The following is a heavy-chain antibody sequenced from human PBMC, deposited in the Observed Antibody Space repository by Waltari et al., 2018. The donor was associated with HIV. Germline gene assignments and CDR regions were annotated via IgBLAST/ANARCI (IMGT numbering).Heavy chain of an antibody. CDR1: GFTFSRYA. CDR2: ISYDGSNK. J-gene: IGHJ4*02. CDR3: ARDPQYCSSTSCSYYFDY. D-gene: IGHD2-2*01. V-gene: IGHV3-30-3*01. Sequence: QVQLVESGGGVVQPGRSLRLSCAAFGFTFSRYALHWVSQAPGKGLEWVAVISYDGSNKYYADSVKGRFTISRDNSKNTLYLQMNSLRAEDTAVYYCARDPQYCSSTSCSYYFDYWGQGTLVTVSS.